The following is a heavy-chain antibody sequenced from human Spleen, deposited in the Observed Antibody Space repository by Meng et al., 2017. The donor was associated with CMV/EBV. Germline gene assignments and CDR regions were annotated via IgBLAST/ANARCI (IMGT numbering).Heavy chain of an antibody. CDR3: ARGIYDFWSGYRPDRFDY. CDR2: IYYSGTT. CDR1: GGSIRISTYY. D-gene: IGHD3-3*01. J-gene: IGHJ4*02. V-gene: IGHV4-39*07. Sequence: SETLSLTCTVSGGSIRISTYYWGWVRQPPGKGLEWIGNIYYSGTTYYNPSLKSRITISVDTSQDQFSLKLSSVTAADTAVYYCARGIYDFWSGYRPDRFDYWGQGTLVTVSS.